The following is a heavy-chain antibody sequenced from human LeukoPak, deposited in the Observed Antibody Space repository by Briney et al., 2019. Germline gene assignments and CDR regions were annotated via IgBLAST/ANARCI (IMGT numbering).Heavy chain of an antibody. CDR2: IYQSGST. Sequence: PSETLSLTCTVSGGSISSYYWSWIRQPPGKGLEWIGSIYQSGSTSYNPSLKSRVTISVDTSKNQFSLKLSPVTAADTAVYYCARNGSSGYMDSWGQGTLVTVSS. D-gene: IGHD3-22*01. CDR3: ARNGSSGYMDS. CDR1: GGSISSYY. J-gene: IGHJ4*02. V-gene: IGHV4-59*08.